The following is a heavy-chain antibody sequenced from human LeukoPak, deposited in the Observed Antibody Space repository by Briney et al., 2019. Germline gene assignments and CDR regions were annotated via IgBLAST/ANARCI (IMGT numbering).Heavy chain of an antibody. CDR2: INGGGDKT. Sequence: PGGSLRLSCAASGFTFSSYAMRWVRQAPGKGLEWVSGINGGGDKTYYRDSVKGRITISRDNSKNTLYLQMNSLGAEDTAIYYCAKSRGSTLFDYWGQGTLVTVSS. CDR1: GFTFSSYA. V-gene: IGHV3-23*01. D-gene: IGHD1-26*01. J-gene: IGHJ4*02. CDR3: AKSRGSTLFDY.